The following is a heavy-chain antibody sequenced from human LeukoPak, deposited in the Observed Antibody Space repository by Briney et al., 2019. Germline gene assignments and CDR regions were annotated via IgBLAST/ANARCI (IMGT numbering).Heavy chain of an antibody. D-gene: IGHD3-22*01. CDR2: IIPILGIA. CDR1: GGTFSSYA. Sequence: SVKVSCKASGGTFSSYAVSWVRQAPGQGLEWMGRIIPILGIANYAQKFQGRVTITADKSTSTAYMELSSLRSEDTAVYYCARMYDSSGYYYNPDAFDIWGQGTMVTVSS. J-gene: IGHJ3*02. CDR3: ARMYDSSGYYYNPDAFDI. V-gene: IGHV1-69*04.